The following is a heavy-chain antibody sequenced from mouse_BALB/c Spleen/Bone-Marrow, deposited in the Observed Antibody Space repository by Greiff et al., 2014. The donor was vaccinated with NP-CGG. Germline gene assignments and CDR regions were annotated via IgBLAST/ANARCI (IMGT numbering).Heavy chain of an antibody. V-gene: IGHV1-5*01. CDR2: IYPGNSDT. CDR3: TMRGAYDGYYVLISHYTMDY. Sequence: EVQLQQSGTVLARPGASVKMSCKASGYTFTSYWMHWVKQRPGQGLEWIGAIYPGNSDTSYEQKFKGKAKLTAVTSTSTAYMELSSQTNEDSAVYYCTMRGAYDGYYVLISHYTMDYWGQGTSVTVSS. D-gene: IGHD2-3*01. J-gene: IGHJ4*01. CDR1: GYTFTSYW.